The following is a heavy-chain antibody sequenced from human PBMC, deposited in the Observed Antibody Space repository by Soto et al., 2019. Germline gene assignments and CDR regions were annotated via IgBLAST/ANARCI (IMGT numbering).Heavy chain of an antibody. D-gene: IGHD2-21*02. CDR1: GDSVSSNSAA. J-gene: IGHJ6*02. CDR3: ARSTAPFNHYGMDV. Sequence: SQTLSLTCVISGDSVSSNSAAWNWIRQSPSRGLEWLGRTYYRSKWYSDYAVSVRSRITINPDTSKNQFSLQLNSVTPEDTAVYSCARSTAPFNHYGMDVCGQGSTVTVAS. CDR2: TYYRSKWYS. V-gene: IGHV6-1*01.